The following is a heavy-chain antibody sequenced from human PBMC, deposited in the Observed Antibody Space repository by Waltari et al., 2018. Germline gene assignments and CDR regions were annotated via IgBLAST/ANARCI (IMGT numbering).Heavy chain of an antibody. Sequence: EVQMVESGGDLVQPGGSLSLSCVASGFTVSSYYMSWVRQAPGKGLEWVSVIYGDFNTYYAVSVRGRFFISRDNSKNTVYLHMNRLRAEDSARYYCARAPAKQWTSDNYYGMDVWGQGTTVRVSS. V-gene: IGHV3-53*01. D-gene: IGHD2-2*01. CDR1: GFTVSSYY. CDR2: IYGDFNT. J-gene: IGHJ6*02. CDR3: ARAPAKQWTSDNYYGMDV.